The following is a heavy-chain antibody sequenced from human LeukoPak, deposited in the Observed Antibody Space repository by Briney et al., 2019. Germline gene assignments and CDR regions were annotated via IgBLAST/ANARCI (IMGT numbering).Heavy chain of an antibody. CDR2: IIPIFGTA. Sequence: SSVKVSCKASGGTFISYAISWVRQAPGQGLEWMGGIIPIFGTANYAQKFQGRVTITADESTSTAYMELSSLRSEDTAVYYCALRGLSYYYGMDVWGQGTTVTVSS. CDR3: ALRGLSYYYGMDV. CDR1: GGTFISYA. V-gene: IGHV1-69*01. D-gene: IGHD2-8*01. J-gene: IGHJ6*02.